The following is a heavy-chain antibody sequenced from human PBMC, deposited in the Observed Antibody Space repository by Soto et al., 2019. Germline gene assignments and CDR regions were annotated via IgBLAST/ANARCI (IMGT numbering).Heavy chain of an antibody. CDR2: MNPNSGNT. D-gene: IGHD3-22*01. J-gene: IGHJ4*02. V-gene: IGHV1-8*01. CDR3: ARLVRRKYYYDSSGYSRYYFDY. CDR1: GYTFTSYD. Sequence: QVQLVQSGAEVKKPGASVKVSCKASGYTFTSYDINWVRQATGQGLEWMGWMNPNSGNTGYAQKFQGRVTMIRNTSVSTAYMELSSLRSEDTAMYYCARLVRRKYYYDSSGYSRYYFDYWGQGTLVTVSS.